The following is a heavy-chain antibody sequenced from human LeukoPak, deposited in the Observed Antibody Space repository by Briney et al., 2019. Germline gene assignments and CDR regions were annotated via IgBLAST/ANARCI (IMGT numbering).Heavy chain of an antibody. V-gene: IGHV4-61*02. D-gene: IGHD6-13*01. J-gene: IGHJ3*02. CDR1: GGSISSGSYY. CDR2: IYTSGST. Sequence: SKTLSLTCTVSGGSISSGSYYWSWIRQPAGKGLEWIGRIYTSGSTNYNPSLKSRVTISVDTSKNQFSLKLSSVTAADTAVYYCARDDYSSSWHDAFDIWGQGTMVTVSS. CDR3: ARDDYSSSWHDAFDI.